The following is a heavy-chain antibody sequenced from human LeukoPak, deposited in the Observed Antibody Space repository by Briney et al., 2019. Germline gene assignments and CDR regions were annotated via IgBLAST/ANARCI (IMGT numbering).Heavy chain of an antibody. V-gene: IGHV3-30*02. CDR1: VFIFSRYG. CDR3: ARAEYYYDSSGCGAFDI. Sequence: PGRSLRLFCAASVFIFSRYGMQWVRQAPGKGLEGVAFIRYDGSNKYYADSVKGRFTISRDNSKNTLHLQMHSLIPEATAVFLCARAEYYYDSSGCGAFDIWGQGTMVTVSS. J-gene: IGHJ3*02. CDR2: IRYDGSNK. D-gene: IGHD3-22*01.